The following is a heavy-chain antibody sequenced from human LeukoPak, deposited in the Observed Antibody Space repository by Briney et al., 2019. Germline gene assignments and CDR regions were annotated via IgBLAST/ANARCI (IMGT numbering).Heavy chain of an antibody. Sequence: PSQTLSLTCTGSGGSFHGYYWTWVRQPPGKGLEWIGFIYYSGSTQYNPSLKSRATILVDTSTNQISLMLSSVTGADTAVYSCARHLRPGVAGFDYWGQGALVTVSS. CDR2: IYYSGST. J-gene: IGHJ4*02. CDR1: GGSFHGYY. D-gene: IGHD6-19*01. CDR3: ARHLRPGVAGFDY. V-gene: IGHV4-59*08.